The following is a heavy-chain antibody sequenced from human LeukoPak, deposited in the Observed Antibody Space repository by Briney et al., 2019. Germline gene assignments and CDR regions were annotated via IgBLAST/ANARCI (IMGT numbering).Heavy chain of an antibody. V-gene: IGHV1-8*01. Sequence: GASVKVSCKASGCTFTSYDINWVRQAAGQGLEWLGWMNPNSGNTGYAQQFQGRVTMTRNTSISTAYMELNSLKSEDTAVYYCARAHCTGGFCPALYWGQGTLVTVSS. CDR3: ARAHCTGGFCPALY. D-gene: IGHD2-8*02. CDR1: GCTFTSYD. CDR2: MNPNSGNT. J-gene: IGHJ4*02.